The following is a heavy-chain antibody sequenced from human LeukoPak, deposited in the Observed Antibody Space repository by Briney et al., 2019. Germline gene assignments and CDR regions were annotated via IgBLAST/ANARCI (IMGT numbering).Heavy chain of an antibody. CDR3: TKLTGYCSGGSCCSVPY. V-gene: IGHV3-73*01. Sequence: GGSLRLSCAASGFTFSGSAMHWVRQASGKGLEWVGRIRSKANSYATAYAASVKGRFTISRDDSKNTAYLQMNSLKTEDTAVYYYTKLTGYCSGGSCCSVPYWVQGNLVPVSS. CDR2: IRSKANSYAT. D-gene: IGHD2-15*01. J-gene: IGHJ1*01. CDR1: GFTFSGSA.